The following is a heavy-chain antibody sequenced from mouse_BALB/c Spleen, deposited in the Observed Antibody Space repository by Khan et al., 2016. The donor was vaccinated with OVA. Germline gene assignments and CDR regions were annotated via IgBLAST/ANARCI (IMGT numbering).Heavy chain of an antibody. CDR1: GFTFSSYG. J-gene: IGHJ3*01. D-gene: IGHD2-1*01. V-gene: IGHV5-6*01. CDR2: TTSGGSYT. Sequence: EVQLVESGGDLVKPGGSLKLSCAAAGFTFSSYGMSWVRQTPDKRLEWVATTTSGGSYTYYPDSVKGRFTISRDNAKNTLYLQMTSLKSEDTATYYCARLGNSWGQGTLVTVSA. CDR3: ARLGNS.